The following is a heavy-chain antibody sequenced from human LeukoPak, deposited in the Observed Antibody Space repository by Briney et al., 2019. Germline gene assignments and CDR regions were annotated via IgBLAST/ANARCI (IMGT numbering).Heavy chain of an antibody. J-gene: IGHJ6*03. CDR2: IYYSGRT. Sequence: PSETLSLTCTVSGGAISSSSYYWGWIRQPPGKGLEWIGSIYYSGRTYHNPSLKSRVSISVGTSNNQFSLKLSSVTAADTAVYYCARHRPYDILTGYYYYYYYRDVWGKGTTVTVSS. D-gene: IGHD3-9*01. CDR1: GGAISSSSYY. V-gene: IGHV4-39*01. CDR3: ARHRPYDILTGYYYYYYYRDV.